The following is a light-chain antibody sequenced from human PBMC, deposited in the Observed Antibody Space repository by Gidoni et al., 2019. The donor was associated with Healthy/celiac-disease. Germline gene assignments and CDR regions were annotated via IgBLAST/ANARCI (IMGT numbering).Light chain of an antibody. CDR3: QQDYNLPPFT. Sequence: PGERVTLSCRASQSVSSSYLTWYQQKPGQAPRLLIYGASTRATSIPARFSGSGSGKDFTLNISSRKPEDFAVYYCQQDYNLPPFTFGPGTKVDIK. J-gene: IGKJ3*01. CDR2: GAS. CDR1: QSVSSSY. V-gene: IGKV3D-7*01.